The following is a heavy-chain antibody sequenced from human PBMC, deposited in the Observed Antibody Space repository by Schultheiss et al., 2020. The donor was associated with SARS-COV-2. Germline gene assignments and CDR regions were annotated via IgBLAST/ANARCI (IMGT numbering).Heavy chain of an antibody. Sequence: GGSLRLSCAASGFTFSSYAMHWVRQAPGKGLEWVSSISGSGGFTYYADSVKGRFTISRDNSKNTLSLHMNSLRAEDTAVYYCARERVPAASAPCFDYWGQGTLVTVSS. CDR1: GFTFSSYA. CDR2: ISGSGGFT. V-gene: IGHV3-23*01. CDR3: ARERVPAASAPCFDY. J-gene: IGHJ4*02. D-gene: IGHD2-2*01.